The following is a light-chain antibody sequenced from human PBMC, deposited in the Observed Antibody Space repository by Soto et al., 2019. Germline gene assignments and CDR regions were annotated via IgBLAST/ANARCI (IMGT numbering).Light chain of an antibody. CDR3: SSKTSSSSPFV. CDR2: EVS. V-gene: IGLV2-14*01. J-gene: IGLJ1*01. Sequence: QSALTQPASVSGSPGQSITISCTGSTSDVGAYNYVSWYKHHPGQAPQHMIYEVSNRPSGVSNRFSGSKSGNTASLTISGLQADDEGDYYCSSKTSSSSPFVFGTGTKVTVL. CDR1: TSDVGAYNY.